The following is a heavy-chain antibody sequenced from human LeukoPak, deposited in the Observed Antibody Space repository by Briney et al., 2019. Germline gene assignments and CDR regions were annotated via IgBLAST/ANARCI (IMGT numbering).Heavy chain of an antibody. Sequence: GASVKVSCTASGYTFTSYAMHWVRQAPGQRLEWMGWINAGNGNTKYSQKFQGRVTITRDTSASTAYMELSSLRSEDTAVFYCARGYYYDSSGYYLYWGQGSLVTVSS. CDR2: INAGNGNT. V-gene: IGHV1-3*01. J-gene: IGHJ4*02. D-gene: IGHD3-22*01. CDR1: GYTFTSYA. CDR3: ARGYYYDSSGYYLY.